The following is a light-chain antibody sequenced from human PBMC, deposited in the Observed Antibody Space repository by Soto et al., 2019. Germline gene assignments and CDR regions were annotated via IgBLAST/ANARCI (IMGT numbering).Light chain of an antibody. CDR3: QHYNNWPSWT. V-gene: IGKV3-15*01. CDR1: QSVNTN. CDR2: GAS. J-gene: IGKJ1*01. Sequence: EVVMTQSPATLSLSAGERATLSFMASQSVNTNLAWYQQKPGQAPRLLIYGASTGATGIPARFSGSGSGTEFTLTISSLQSEDFAVYYCQHYNNWPSWTFGQGTKVDIK.